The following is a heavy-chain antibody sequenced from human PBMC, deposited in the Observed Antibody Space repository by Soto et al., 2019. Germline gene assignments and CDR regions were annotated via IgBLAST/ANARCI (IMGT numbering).Heavy chain of an antibody. J-gene: IGHJ6*03. Sequence: GGSLRLSCAASGFTFSSYSMNWVRQAPGKGLEWVSSISSSSSYIYYADSVKGRFTISRDSAKNSLYLQMNSLRAEDTAVYYYARADRVLRFLEWLSYYMDVWGKGTTVTVSS. CDR2: ISSSSSYI. CDR3: ARADRVLRFLEWLSYYMDV. D-gene: IGHD3-3*01. V-gene: IGHV3-21*01. CDR1: GFTFSSYS.